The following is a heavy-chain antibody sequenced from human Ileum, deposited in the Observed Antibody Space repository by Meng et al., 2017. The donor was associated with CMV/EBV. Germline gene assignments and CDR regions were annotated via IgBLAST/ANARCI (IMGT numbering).Heavy chain of an antibody. CDR1: GFTFTDYW. CDR3: SRLGQFDY. V-gene: IGHV3-69-1*01. J-gene: IGHJ4*02. Sequence: GSLRLSCAASGFTFTDYWMSWVRQAPGKGLEWVSYISSSNNIYYADSVKGRFTVSRDNAKNSLYLQMNSLSVDDTAVYYCSRLGQFDYWGRGTLVTVS. D-gene: IGHD7-27*01. CDR2: ISSSNNI.